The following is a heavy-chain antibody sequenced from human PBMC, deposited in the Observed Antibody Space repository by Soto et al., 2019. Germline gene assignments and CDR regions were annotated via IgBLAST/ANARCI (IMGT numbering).Heavy chain of an antibody. J-gene: IGHJ4*02. V-gene: IGHV4-4*02. CDR2: TSHGGVT. D-gene: IGHD4-17*01. CDR1: SGSIDNVYW. CDR3: ARYYGDYKNYFDD. Sequence: SETLSLTCAVSSGSIDNVYWWSWVRQSPGKGLEWIGETSHGGVTNYNPSLKSRVTISVDTSKNQFSLKLNSVTAADTAVYYCARYYGDYKNYFDDWGQGTLVTVSS.